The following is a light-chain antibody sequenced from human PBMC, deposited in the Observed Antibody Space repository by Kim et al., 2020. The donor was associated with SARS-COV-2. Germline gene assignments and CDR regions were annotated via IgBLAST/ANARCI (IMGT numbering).Light chain of an antibody. Sequence: GQSLTISGTGTSSDVGRYNLVSWYQQHPGKAPKLMIYEVSKRPSGVSNRFSGSKSGNTASLTISGLQAEDEADYYCCSYAGSSTWVFGGGTQLTVL. CDR3: CSYAGSSTWV. CDR1: SSDVGRYNL. V-gene: IGLV2-23*02. J-gene: IGLJ3*02. CDR2: EVS.